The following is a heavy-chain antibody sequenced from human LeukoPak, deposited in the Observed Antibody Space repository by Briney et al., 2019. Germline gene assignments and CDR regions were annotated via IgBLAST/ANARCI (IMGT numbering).Heavy chain of an antibody. CDR2: ISSSGSTI. D-gene: IGHD6-19*01. V-gene: IGHV3-48*04. Sequence: GGSLRLSCAASGFTFSSYGMNWARQAPGKGLEWVSYISSSGSTIQYADSVEGRFTISRDNARNSLYLQMNSLRAEDTAVYYCARVTAVAAPWVYWGQGTQVTVSS. CDR1: GFTFSSYG. CDR3: ARVTAVAAPWVY. J-gene: IGHJ4*02.